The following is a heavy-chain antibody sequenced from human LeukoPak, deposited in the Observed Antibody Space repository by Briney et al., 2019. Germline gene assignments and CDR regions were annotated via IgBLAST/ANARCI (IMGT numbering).Heavy chain of an antibody. Sequence: GGSLRLSCTASEFTFGDYAMSWIRQAPGEGLEWVGFIRSKAYGETADYAASVKGRFTISRDDSKAIAYLQMNSLKTEDTAVYHCTRDRGAYNLYDYWGQGTLVTVSS. CDR2: IRSKAYGETA. J-gene: IGHJ4*02. V-gene: IGHV3-49*03. D-gene: IGHD1-1*01. CDR1: EFTFGDYA. CDR3: TRDRGAYNLYDY.